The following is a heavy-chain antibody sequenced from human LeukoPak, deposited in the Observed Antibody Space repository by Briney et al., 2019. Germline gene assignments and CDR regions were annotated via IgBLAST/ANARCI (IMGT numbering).Heavy chain of an antibody. D-gene: IGHD4-23*01. J-gene: IGHJ4*02. CDR2: LYISGST. V-gene: IGHV4-4*07. CDR3: ASHYGGSYFDY. CDR1: GASISSYY. Sequence: SETLSLTCTVSGASISSYYYNWIRQTAGRGLEWIGRLYISGSTDYNPSLKSRVTISVDTSKNQFSLKLTSVTAADTAIYYCASHYGGSYFDYWGQGTLVTVSS.